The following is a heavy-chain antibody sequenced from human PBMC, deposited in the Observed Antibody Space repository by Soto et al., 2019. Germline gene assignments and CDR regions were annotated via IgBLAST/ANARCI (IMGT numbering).Heavy chain of an antibody. CDR3: AKDWTQFDY. Sequence: EVQLLESGGNLVQPGGSLRLSCAASGFIFSDYAMSWVRQAPGKGLEWVSLVRGTNENTYYADSVKGRFTISRDNSRNTLYLQMNSLRVEDTGIYYCAKDWTQFDYWGLGTLVTVSS. V-gene: IGHV3-23*01. D-gene: IGHD1-1*01. CDR2: VRGTNENT. J-gene: IGHJ4*02. CDR1: GFIFSDYA.